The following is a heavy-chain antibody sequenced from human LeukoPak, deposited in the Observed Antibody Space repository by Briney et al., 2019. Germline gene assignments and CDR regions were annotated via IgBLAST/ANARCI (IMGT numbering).Heavy chain of an antibody. CDR1: GYTFTGYY. CDR2: INPNSGGT. D-gene: IGHD2-2*01. J-gene: IGHJ4*02. Sequence: ASVKASCKASGYTFTGYYMHWARQAPGQGLEWMGWINPNSGGTNYAQKFQGRVTMTRDTSISTAYMELSRLRSDDTAVYYCAREVGVVPAAMVLWGQGTLVTVSS. V-gene: IGHV1-2*02. CDR3: AREVGVVPAAMVL.